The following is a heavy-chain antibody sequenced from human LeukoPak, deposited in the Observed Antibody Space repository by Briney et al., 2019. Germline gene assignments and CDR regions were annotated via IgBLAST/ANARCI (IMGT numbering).Heavy chain of an antibody. D-gene: IGHD3-22*01. CDR2: IYHSGST. J-gene: IGHJ3*02. CDR3: ASQEYYDSSGYSAGAFDI. CDR1: GYSISSGYY. Sequence: SETLSLTCTVSGYSISSGYYWGRIRQHPGKGLEWIGSIYHSGSTYYNPSLKSRVTISVDTSKNQFSLKLSSVTAADTAVYYCASQEYYDSSGYSAGAFDIWGQGTMVTVSS. V-gene: IGHV4-38-2*02.